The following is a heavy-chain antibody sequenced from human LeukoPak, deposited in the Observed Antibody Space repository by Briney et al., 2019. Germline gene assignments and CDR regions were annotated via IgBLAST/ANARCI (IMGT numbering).Heavy chain of an antibody. J-gene: IGHJ4*02. CDR3: ARHWFHCSIAGCYYDS. D-gene: IGHD2-2*01. V-gene: IGHV4-39*01. Sequence: SDTLSLTCTVSGGSISSSSDYWGWIRQPPGRGLEWFGSISSSGSTYYNPSLKSRVTISVDTSKNQFSLKLISVPAADTAVYHCARHWFHCSIAGCYYDSWGQGTLVTVSS. CDR2: ISSSGST. CDR1: GGSISSSSDY.